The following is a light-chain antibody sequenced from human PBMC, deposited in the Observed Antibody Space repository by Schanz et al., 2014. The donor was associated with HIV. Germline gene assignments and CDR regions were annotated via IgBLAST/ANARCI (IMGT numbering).Light chain of an antibody. V-gene: IGLV1-47*01. Sequence: QSVVTQPPSASGTPGQRVTISCSGSKSNIEKNYVYWYQQFPGTAPKLLIYGNDQRPSGVPDRFSGSKSGPSASLAISGLRSEDEADYSCAVWDDSVSAVVFGGGTKLTVL. CDR3: AVWDDSVSAVV. J-gene: IGLJ2*01. CDR1: KSNIEKNY. CDR2: GND.